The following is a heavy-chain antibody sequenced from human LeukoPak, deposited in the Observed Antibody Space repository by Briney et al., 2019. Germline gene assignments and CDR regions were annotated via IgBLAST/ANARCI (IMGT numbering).Heavy chain of an antibody. Sequence: SETLSLTCTVSGGSISSYYWSWIRQPPGKGLEWVGYINYSRSTNYNPSLQSRVTISVDTYMNQFSLKLSSVTAADTAVYYCARGGYSNSWYPLDYWGQGTLVTVSS. CDR2: INYSRST. CDR3: ARGGYSNSWYPLDY. V-gene: IGHV4-59*01. J-gene: IGHJ4*02. D-gene: IGHD6-13*01. CDR1: GGSISSYY.